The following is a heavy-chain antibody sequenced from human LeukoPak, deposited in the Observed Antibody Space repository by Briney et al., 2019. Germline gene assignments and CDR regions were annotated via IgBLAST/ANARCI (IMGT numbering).Heavy chain of an antibody. J-gene: IGHJ5*02. Sequence: ASVKVSCKATVYSLTTYYIHGMRQAPGRGLEWMGIINPSDSSTSSAQKFQGRVTMTSDTSTSTFYMELSSLTYDDTAVYYCARDVVVEVGMLPTDSWFDPWGQGTLVAVSS. CDR3: ARDVVVEVGMLPTDSWFDP. D-gene: IGHD2-15*01. CDR1: VYSLTTYY. CDR2: INPSDSST. V-gene: IGHV1-46*01.